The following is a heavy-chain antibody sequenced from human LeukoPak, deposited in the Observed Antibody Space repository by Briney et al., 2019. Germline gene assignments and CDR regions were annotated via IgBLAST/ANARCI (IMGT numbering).Heavy chain of an antibody. CDR2: INGDGGST. D-gene: IGHD6-13*01. CDR1: GFTFSSYW. V-gene: IGHV3-74*01. CDR3: ARDLSSSSSCFDY. J-gene: IGHJ4*02. Sequence: GSLRLSRAASGFTFSSYWMHWVRQAPGKGLVWVSRINGDGGSTTYADSVKGRFTISRDNAKNSLYLQMNSLRAEDTAVYYCARDLSSSSSCFDYWGQGTLVTVSS.